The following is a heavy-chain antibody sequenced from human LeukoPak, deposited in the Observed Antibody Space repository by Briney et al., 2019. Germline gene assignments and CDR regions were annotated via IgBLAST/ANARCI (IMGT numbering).Heavy chain of an antibody. D-gene: IGHD3-10*01. Sequence: GASVRVSCTASGGTFSSYAISWVRQAPGQGLEWMGGIIPIFGTANYAQKFQGRVTITADESTSTAYMELSSLRSEDTAVYYCARGKVRGVISHYFDYWGQGTLVTVSS. CDR1: GGTFSSYA. CDR3: ARGKVRGVISHYFDY. J-gene: IGHJ4*02. CDR2: IIPIFGTA. V-gene: IGHV1-69*13.